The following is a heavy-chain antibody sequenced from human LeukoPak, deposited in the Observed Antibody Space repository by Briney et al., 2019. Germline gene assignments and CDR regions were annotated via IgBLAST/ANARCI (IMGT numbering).Heavy chain of an antibody. Sequence: ASVKVSCKASGYTFTSYDINWVRQATGQGLEWMGWMNPNSGNTGYAQKFQGRVTMTRNTSISTAYMELSSLRPEDTAVYYCAREYYYDSSAFGYWGQGTLVTVSS. CDR2: MNPNSGNT. CDR3: AREYYYDSSAFGY. V-gene: IGHV1-8*01. CDR1: GYTFTSYD. J-gene: IGHJ4*02. D-gene: IGHD3-22*01.